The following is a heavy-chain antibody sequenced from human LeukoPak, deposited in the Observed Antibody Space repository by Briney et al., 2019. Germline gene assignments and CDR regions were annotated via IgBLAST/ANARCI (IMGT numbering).Heavy chain of an antibody. Sequence: GGSLRLSCAASGFTFDDYAMHWVRQAPGKGLEWVSGISWNSGSIGYADSVEGRFTISRDNAKNSLYLQMNSLRAEDMALYYCAKELRGYSYGYELDYWGQGTLVTVSS. CDR2: ISWNSGSI. D-gene: IGHD5-18*01. J-gene: IGHJ4*02. V-gene: IGHV3-9*03. CDR3: AKELRGYSYGYELDY. CDR1: GFTFDDYA.